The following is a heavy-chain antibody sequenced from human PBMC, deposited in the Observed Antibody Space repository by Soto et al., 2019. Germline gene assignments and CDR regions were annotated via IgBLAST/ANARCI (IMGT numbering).Heavy chain of an antibody. CDR2: IYQSGSA. CDR1: AGSITSGGYS. Sequence: SETLSLTCTVSAGSITSGGYSWSWIRQSPGQGLEWIGYIYQSGSAFYNPSLKTRATVLVDRSKNQFSLNLTSVTAADAAVYYCARAFYGVDLWGQGTTVTVSS. J-gene: IGHJ6*02. CDR3: ARAFYGVDL. V-gene: IGHV4-30-2*06.